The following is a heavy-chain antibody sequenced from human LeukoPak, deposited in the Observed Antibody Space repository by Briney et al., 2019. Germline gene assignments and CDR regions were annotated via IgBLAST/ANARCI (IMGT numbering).Heavy chain of an antibody. CDR2: IIPIFGIA. D-gene: IGHD6-13*01. J-gene: IGHJ4*02. Sequence: SVKVSCKASGGTFSSYAISWVRQAPGQGLEWMGRIIPIFGIANYAQKFQGRVTITRDTSASTAYMELSSLRSEDTAVYYCAILRRGASQRSGAAADLDYWGQGTLVTVSS. CDR1: GGTFSSYA. V-gene: IGHV1-69*04. CDR3: AILRRGASQRSGAAADLDY.